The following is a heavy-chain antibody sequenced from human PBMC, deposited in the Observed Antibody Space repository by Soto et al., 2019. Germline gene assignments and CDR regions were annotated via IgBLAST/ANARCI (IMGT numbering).Heavy chain of an antibody. CDR2: IKFDGSEK. V-gene: IGHV3-7*03. D-gene: IGHD2-2*01. CDR3: VKDGGYCSSATCYSPRNHYFDA. Sequence: GGSLRLSCAASGFDLSVYWMSWVRQAPGKGPEWVANIKFDGSEKQYVDSVKGRFTISRDNARNSVFLQMNSLRAGDTAVYYCVKDGGYCSSATCYSPRNHYFDAWGQGTLVTVSS. J-gene: IGHJ5*02. CDR1: GFDLSVYW.